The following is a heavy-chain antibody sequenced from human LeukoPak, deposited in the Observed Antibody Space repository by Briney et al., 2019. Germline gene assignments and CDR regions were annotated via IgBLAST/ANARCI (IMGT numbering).Heavy chain of an antibody. Sequence: SETLSLTCTVSGGSISSSSYYWGWIRQPPGKGLEWIGSIYYSGSTYYNPSFKNRVTISVDTSKNQFSLKLSSVTAADTAVYYCASLYGPFDYWGQGTLVTVSS. CDR1: GGSISSSSYY. J-gene: IGHJ4*02. CDR3: ASLYGPFDY. D-gene: IGHD3-10*01. CDR2: IYYSGST. V-gene: IGHV4-39*07.